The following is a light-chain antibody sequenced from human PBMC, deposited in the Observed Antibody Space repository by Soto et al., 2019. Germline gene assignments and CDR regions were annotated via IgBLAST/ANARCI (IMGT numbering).Light chain of an antibody. V-gene: IGKV4-1*01. CDR3: QQYYSTLWT. J-gene: IGKJ1*01. Sequence: DIVMTQSPDALAVALGDRATINCKSSQSVLYSSNNKNYLAWYQQKPGQPPKLLIYWASTRESGVPDRFSGSGSGTDFTLTISSLQAEDVAVYYCQQYYSTLWTFGQGTK. CDR2: WAS. CDR1: QSVLYSSNNKNY.